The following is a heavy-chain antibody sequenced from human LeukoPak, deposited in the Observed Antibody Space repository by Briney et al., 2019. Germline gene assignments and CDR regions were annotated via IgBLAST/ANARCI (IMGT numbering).Heavy chain of an antibody. CDR3: ARDRMYSSSWYVGYYYYYYMDV. V-gene: IGHV1-18*01. D-gene: IGHD6-13*01. CDR2: ISAYNGNT. J-gene: IGHJ6*03. Sequence: GASVKVSCKASGYTFTSYGISWVRQAPGQGLEWMGWISAYNGNTNYAQKLQGRVTMTTDTSTSTAYMELRSLRSDDTAVYYCARDRMYSSSWYVGYYYYYYMDVWGKGTTVTVSS. CDR1: GYTFTSYG.